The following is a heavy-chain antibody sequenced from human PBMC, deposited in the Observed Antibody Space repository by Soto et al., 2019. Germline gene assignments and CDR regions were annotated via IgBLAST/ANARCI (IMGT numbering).Heavy chain of an antibody. Sequence: QVQLVQSGAEVKKPGSSVKVSCKASGGTFSSYTINWVRQAPGQGREWMGRIIPILNISNFAQRFQGRVTITADKFMTAAYMELSTLRSEVTAIYYFAPSFDNDYIPGVQYSYSMAVWGKGNTVTVSS. CDR3: APSFDNDYIPGVQYSYSMAV. CDR1: GGTFSSYT. V-gene: IGHV1-69*02. J-gene: IGHJ6*03. D-gene: IGHD4-4*01. CDR2: IIPILNIS.